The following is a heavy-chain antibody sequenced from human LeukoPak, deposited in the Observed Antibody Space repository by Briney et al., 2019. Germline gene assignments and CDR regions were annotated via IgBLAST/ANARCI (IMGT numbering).Heavy chain of an antibody. CDR3: ASLSTGFGEFPTSFDI. V-gene: IGHV4-59*01. Sequence: SETLSLTCTVSGGSISSYYWSWIRQPPGKGLEWIGYIYYSGSTNYNPSLKSRVTIAVDTSKNQFSLKLSSVTAADTAVYYCASLSTGFGEFPTSFDIWGQGTMVTVSS. CDR1: GGSISSYY. J-gene: IGHJ3*02. CDR2: IYYSGST. D-gene: IGHD3-10*01.